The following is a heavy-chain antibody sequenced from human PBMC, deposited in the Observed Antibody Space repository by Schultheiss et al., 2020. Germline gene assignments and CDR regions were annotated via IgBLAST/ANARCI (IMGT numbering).Heavy chain of an antibody. V-gene: IGHV3-23*01. CDR2: ISGSGGST. J-gene: IGHJ4*02. CDR3: AKGSGVVAATPIWG. Sequence: GGSLRLSCAASGFTFSSYALSWVRQAPGKGLEWVSAISGSGGSTYYADSVKGRFTISRDNSKNTLYLQMNSLRAEDTAVYYCAKGSGVVAATPIWGWGQGTLVTVSS. D-gene: IGHD2-15*01. CDR1: GFTFSSYA.